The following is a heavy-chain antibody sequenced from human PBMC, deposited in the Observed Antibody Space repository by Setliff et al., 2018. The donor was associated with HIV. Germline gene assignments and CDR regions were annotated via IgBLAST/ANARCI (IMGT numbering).Heavy chain of an antibody. V-gene: IGHV4-59*08. CDR1: GGSISSYY. CDR2: IYYSGST. Sequence: SETLSLTCTVSGGSISSYYWSWIRQPPGKGLEWVGYIYYSGSTTYNPSLKSRVTLSVGTSKNQFSLKLSSVTAADTAVYYCARHLYYYDSSGYLQPYYYMDVWGKGTTVTLSS. CDR3: ARHLYYYDSSGYLQPYYYMDV. D-gene: IGHD3-22*01. J-gene: IGHJ6*03.